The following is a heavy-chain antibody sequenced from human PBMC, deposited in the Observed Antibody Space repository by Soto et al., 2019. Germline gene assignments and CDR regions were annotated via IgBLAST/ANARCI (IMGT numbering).Heavy chain of an antibody. CDR1: GASISGFY. CDR2: IYATGTT. V-gene: IGHV4-4*07. CDR3: VRDGTKTLRDWFDP. Sequence: SETLSLTCTVSGASISGFYWSWIRKSAGKGLEWIGRIYATGTTDYNPSRKSRVMMSVDTSKKQFSLKLRSVTAADPAVYYCVRDGTKTLRDWFDPWGQGMSVTVSS. J-gene: IGHJ5*02. D-gene: IGHD1-1*01.